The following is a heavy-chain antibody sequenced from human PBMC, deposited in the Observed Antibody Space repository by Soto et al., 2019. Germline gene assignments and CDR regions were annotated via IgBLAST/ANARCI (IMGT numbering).Heavy chain of an antibody. CDR2: LSGNGRAT. CDR1: GFTFSSCA. D-gene: IGHD1-1*01. Sequence: EVQLLESGGGLAQPGGSVRVSCAASGFTFSSCAMSWVRQTPGKGLEWVSTLSGNGRATYYADSVKGRFTISRDNSKNTLYLQMNSLRAEDTAVYYCGKEEWCGRNDHGVDVWGQGTAVTVSS. CDR3: GKEEWCGRNDHGVDV. V-gene: IGHV3-23*01. J-gene: IGHJ6*02.